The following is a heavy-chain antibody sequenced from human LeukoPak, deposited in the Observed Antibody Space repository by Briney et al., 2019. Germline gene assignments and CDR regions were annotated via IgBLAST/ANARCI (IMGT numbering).Heavy chain of an antibody. D-gene: IGHD3-22*01. V-gene: IGHV3-30-3*01. Sequence: PGGSLRLSCAASGFTFSNYAMHWVRQAPGKGLEWVAVISYDGTNKYYADSVKGRFTISRDNSKNTMYLQMNSLRAEDTAMYYCARAPMSYDSSGFGGAFDIWGQVTMVTVSS. CDR1: GFTFSNYA. CDR3: ARAPMSYDSSGFGGAFDI. J-gene: IGHJ3*02. CDR2: ISYDGTNK.